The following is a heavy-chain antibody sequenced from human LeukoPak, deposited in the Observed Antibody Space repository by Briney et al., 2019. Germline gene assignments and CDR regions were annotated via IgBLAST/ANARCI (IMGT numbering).Heavy chain of an antibody. CDR3: ARDYYGSGSYWGRTDAFDI. V-gene: IGHV3-21*01. CDR2: ISSSSSYI. Sequence: GGSLTLSCAASGFTFSSYSMNWVRQAPGKGLEWVSSISSSSSYIYYADSVKGRFTISRDNAKNTLYLQMNCLRVEDTAVYYCARDYYGSGSYWGRTDAFDIWGQGRMVTVSS. CDR1: GFTFSSYS. J-gene: IGHJ3*02. D-gene: IGHD3-10*01.